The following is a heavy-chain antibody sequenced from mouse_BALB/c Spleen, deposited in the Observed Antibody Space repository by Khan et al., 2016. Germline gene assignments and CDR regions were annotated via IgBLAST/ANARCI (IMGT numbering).Heavy chain of an antibody. CDR3: TRSSNYSGNARLDY. CDR1: GYTFTDYE. CDR2: IDPETGGT. J-gene: IGHJ2*01. D-gene: IGHD2-1*01. V-gene: IGHV1-15*01. Sequence: QVQLKQSGAELVRPGASVTLSCKASGYTFTDYEMHWVKQTPVHGLEWIGGIDPETGGTAYNQKFKGKATLTADTSSNTAYMELRSLTSEYSAVYYCTRSSNYSGNARLDYRGHGTTLTVSS.